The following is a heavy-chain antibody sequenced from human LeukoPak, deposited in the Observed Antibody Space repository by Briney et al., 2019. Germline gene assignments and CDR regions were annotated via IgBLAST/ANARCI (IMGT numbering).Heavy chain of an antibody. CDR1: GGSISSGHYY. J-gene: IGHJ4*02. V-gene: IGHV4-61*02. CDR3: ARGYCSSTTCYGRGYFEY. Sequence: SETLSLTCTVSGGSISSGHYYWSWIRQPDGKGLEWIGRIYTSGNTKYNTSLESRVTISVDTSKNQFSLKLSSVTAADTAVYYCARGYCSSTTCYGRGYFEYWGQGILVTVSS. CDR2: IYTSGNT. D-gene: IGHD2-2*01.